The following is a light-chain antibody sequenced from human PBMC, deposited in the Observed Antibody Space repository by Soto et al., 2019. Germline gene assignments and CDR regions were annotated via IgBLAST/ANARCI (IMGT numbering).Light chain of an antibody. V-gene: IGKV1-5*01. J-gene: IGKJ3*01. Sequence: DIQMTQSPSTLSASVGDRVTITCRASQSISRSLAWYQQKPGKAPNLLIFDASSLESGVPSRFSGSGFGTEFTLTISSLRPDDFATYYCQQYSSFLLTFGPGTTVDIK. CDR2: DAS. CDR3: QQYSSFLLT. CDR1: QSISRS.